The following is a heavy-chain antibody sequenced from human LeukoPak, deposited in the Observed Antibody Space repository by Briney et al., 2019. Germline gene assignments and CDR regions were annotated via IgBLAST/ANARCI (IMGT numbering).Heavy chain of an antibody. Sequence: GGSLRLSCAASGFTFSSYAMSWIRQAPGKGLEWVSYISSSGSTIYYADSVKGRFTISRDNAKNSLYLQMNSLRAEDTAVYYCATDRYNWNPRRGYYYMDVWGKGTTVTVSS. CDR3: ATDRYNWNPRRGYYYMDV. D-gene: IGHD1-20*01. V-gene: IGHV3-11*04. CDR1: GFTFSSYA. J-gene: IGHJ6*03. CDR2: ISSSGSTI.